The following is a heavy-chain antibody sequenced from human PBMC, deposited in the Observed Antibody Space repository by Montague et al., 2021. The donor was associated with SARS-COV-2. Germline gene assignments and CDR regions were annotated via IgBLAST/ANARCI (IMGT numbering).Heavy chain of an antibody. Sequence: SETLSLTCTVSGGSISSSSYYWGWIRQPPGQGLEWIGSIYYSGSTYYYPSLQSPVTISADTYQNPLNLKLSSATAADTAVYYCARRETIVAAVADERGWFDPWGQGTLVTVSS. J-gene: IGHJ5*02. CDR1: GGSISSSSYY. V-gene: IGHV4-39*01. D-gene: IGHD2-15*01. CDR3: ARRETIVAAVADERGWFDP. CDR2: IYYSGST.